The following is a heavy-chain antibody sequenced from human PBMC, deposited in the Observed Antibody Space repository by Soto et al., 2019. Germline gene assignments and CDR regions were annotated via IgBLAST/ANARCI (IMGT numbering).Heavy chain of an antibody. CDR2: ISYDGSNK. Sequence: PVGSLRLSCAASGFTFSSYGMHWVRQAPGKGLEWVAVISYDGSNKYYADSVKGRFTISRDNSKNTLYLQMNSLRAEDTAVYYCAKEFLTGYYLNPYYYGMDVWGQGTTVTVSS. D-gene: IGHD3-9*01. V-gene: IGHV3-30*18. CDR3: AKEFLTGYYLNPYYYGMDV. J-gene: IGHJ6*02. CDR1: GFTFSSYG.